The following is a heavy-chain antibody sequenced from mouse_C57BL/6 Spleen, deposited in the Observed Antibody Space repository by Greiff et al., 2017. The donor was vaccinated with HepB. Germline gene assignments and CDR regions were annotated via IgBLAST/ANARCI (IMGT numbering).Heavy chain of an antibody. Sequence: VQLQQPGAELVKPGDSVKVSCKASGYTFTSYWMHWVKQRPGQGLEWIGRIHPSDSDTNYNQKFKGKATLTVDKSSSTAYMQLSSLTSEDSAVYYCASPSYYGSSYYYAMDYWGQGPSVTVSS. CDR3: ASPSYYGSSYYYAMDY. CDR1: GYTFTSYW. D-gene: IGHD1-1*01. V-gene: IGHV1-74*01. CDR2: IHPSDSDT. J-gene: IGHJ4*01.